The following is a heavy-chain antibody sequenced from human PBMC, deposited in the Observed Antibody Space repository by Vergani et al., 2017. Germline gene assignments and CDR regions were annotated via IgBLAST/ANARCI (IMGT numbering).Heavy chain of an antibody. Sequence: QVTLKESGPALVKPTQTLTLTCTVSGILLSTSGMRVSWIRQPPGKAPEWLARIDWDDEKFYSPSLKTRLTISKDTSKNQVVLTMTKMDPVDTAMYYCTWLYGPTGHWYFDFWGRGTLVAVSS. J-gene: IGHJ2*01. D-gene: IGHD3-10*01. CDR3: TWLYGPTGHWYFDF. V-gene: IGHV2-70*04. CDR2: IDWDDEK. CDR1: GILLSTSGMR.